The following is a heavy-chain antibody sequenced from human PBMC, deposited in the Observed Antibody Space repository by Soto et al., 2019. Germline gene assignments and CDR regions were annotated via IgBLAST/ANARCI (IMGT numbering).Heavy chain of an antibody. J-gene: IGHJ4*02. CDR3: AKYSSGWYYPFDY. V-gene: IGHV3-30*18. CDR2: ISYDGSNK. CDR1: GFTFSSYG. Sequence: QPGGSLRLSCAASGFTFSSYGMHWVRQAPGKGLEWVAVISYDGSNKYYADSVKGRFTISRDNSKNTLYLQMNSLRAEDTAVYYCAKYSSGWYYPFDYWGQGTLVTVSS. D-gene: IGHD6-19*01.